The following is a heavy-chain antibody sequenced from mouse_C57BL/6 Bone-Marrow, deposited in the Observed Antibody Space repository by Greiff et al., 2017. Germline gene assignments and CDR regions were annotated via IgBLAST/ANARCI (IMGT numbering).Heavy chain of an antibody. Sequence: EVQLQQSGPELVKPGASVKISCKASGYTFTDYYMNWVKQSHGKSLEWIGDINPNNGGTSYNQKFKGKATLTVDKSSSTAYMELRSLTSEDSAVYYCARPGILGLLGPGFAYWGQGTLVTVSA. CDR1: GYTFTDYY. CDR3: ARPGILGLLGPGFAY. CDR2: INPNNGGT. D-gene: IGHD2-3*01. V-gene: IGHV1-26*01. J-gene: IGHJ3*01.